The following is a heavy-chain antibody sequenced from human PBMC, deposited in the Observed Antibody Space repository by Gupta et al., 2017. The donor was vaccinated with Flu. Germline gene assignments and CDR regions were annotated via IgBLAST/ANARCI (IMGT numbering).Heavy chain of an antibody. CDR2: IKVRKDGGTA. D-gene: IGHD2-21*01. CDR1: GFTYSNVW. Sequence: CAASGFTYSNVWMSWVRQAPGKGLEWVGHIKVRKDGGTAEYGAAVNGRFIISRDDSKDTMYLQMYSLQVEDTGVYFCTGDPGLIPYWGPGVLVTVSS. CDR3: TGDPGLIPY. J-gene: IGHJ4*02. V-gene: IGHV3-15*01.